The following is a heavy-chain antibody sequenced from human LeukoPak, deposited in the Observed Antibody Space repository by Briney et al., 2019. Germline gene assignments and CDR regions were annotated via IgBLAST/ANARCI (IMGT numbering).Heavy chain of an antibody. D-gene: IGHD3-10*01. J-gene: IGHJ3*01. Sequence: QPGGSLRLSCRVSGFRFGAYAMTWVRRPPGKGLEWVSTISGSGSNTYYADSVKGRFTISRDNSETTLYLQMNSLRVDDTAEYYCAKHPTMVRGVDDGLDLWGQGTMVTVSS. CDR2: ISGSGSNT. V-gene: IGHV3-23*01. CDR3: AKHPTMVRGVDDGLDL. CDR1: GFRFGAYA.